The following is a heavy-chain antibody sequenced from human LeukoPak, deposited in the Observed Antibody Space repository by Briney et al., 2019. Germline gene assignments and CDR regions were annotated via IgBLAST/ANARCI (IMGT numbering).Heavy chain of an antibody. CDR1: GFTFSSYW. V-gene: IGHV3-74*01. J-gene: IGHJ4*02. CDR2: INSDGSSI. CDR3: AKEWFGELASLDY. Sequence: GGSLRLSCAASGFTFSSYWMHWVRQAPGKGLVWVSRINSDGSSISYADSVKGRFTISRDNAKNTLYLQMNSLRAEDTAVYYCAKEWFGELASLDYWGQGTLVTVSS. D-gene: IGHD3-10*01.